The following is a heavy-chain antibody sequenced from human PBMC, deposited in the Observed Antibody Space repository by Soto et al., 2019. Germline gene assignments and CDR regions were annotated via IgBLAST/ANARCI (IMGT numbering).Heavy chain of an antibody. CDR1: GGSISSSSYY. Sequence: PPETLSLTCTVPGGSISSSSYYWSWIRQPPGKGLEWIGYIYHSGSTYYNPSLKSRVTISVDRSKNQFSLKLSSVTAADTAVYYCARAGGLGAVAVDYWGQGTLVTVSS. CDR2: IYHSGST. CDR3: ARAGGLGAVAVDY. J-gene: IGHJ4*02. D-gene: IGHD6-19*01. V-gene: IGHV4-30-2*01.